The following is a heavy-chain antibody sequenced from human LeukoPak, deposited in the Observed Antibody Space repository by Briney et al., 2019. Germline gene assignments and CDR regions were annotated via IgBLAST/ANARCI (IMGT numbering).Heavy chain of an antibody. CDR2: IKHSGGST. CDR3: AGGRIAAALTNWFVP. Sequence: ASVKVSCVASGYTFTSYYMHWVRPAPGQGLEWMGIIKHSGGSTSYAEKFQGRVTMSRDTSTSTVYMELSSLRSEDTAVYYCAGGRIAAALTNWFVPWGQGTLVTVSS. CDR1: GYTFTSYY. V-gene: IGHV1-46*01. J-gene: IGHJ5*02. D-gene: IGHD6-13*01.